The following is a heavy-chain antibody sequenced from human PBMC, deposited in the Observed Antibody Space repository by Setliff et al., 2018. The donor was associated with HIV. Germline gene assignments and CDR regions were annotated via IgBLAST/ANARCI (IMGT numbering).Heavy chain of an antibody. D-gene: IGHD5-12*01. V-gene: IGHV1-18*01. CDR1: GYTFTSYG. J-gene: IGHJ5*02. CDR2: ISAYNGDT. CDR3: AKDAGYSGTAWGA. Sequence: ASVKVSCKASGYTFTSYGISWVRQAPGQGLEWMGWISAYNGDTKYAQKVQGRVTMTRNTATSTAFMELSSLRSEDTAVYYCAKDAGYSGTAWGAWGQGTLVTVSS.